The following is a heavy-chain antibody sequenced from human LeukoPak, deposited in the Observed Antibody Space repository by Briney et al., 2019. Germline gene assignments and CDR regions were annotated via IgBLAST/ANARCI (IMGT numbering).Heavy chain of an antibody. CDR1: GGSISSSSYY. CDR3: ARDRNYYDSSGYYPSNDAFDI. CDR2: IYYSGST. D-gene: IGHD3-22*01. J-gene: IGHJ3*02. V-gene: IGHV4-39*07. Sequence: SETLSLTCTVSGGSISSSSYYWGWIRQPPGKGLEWIGSIYYSGSTYYNPSLKSRVTISVDTSKNQFSLKLSSVTAADTAVYYCARDRNYYDSSGYYPSNDAFDIWGQGTMVTVSS.